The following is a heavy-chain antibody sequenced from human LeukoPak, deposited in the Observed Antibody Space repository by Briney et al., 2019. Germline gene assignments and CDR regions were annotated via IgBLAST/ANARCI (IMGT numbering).Heavy chain of an antibody. J-gene: IGHJ4*02. Sequence: GGSLRLSCVASGFTFSNYGMHWVRQAPGKGLEWVAIIWVDGSGTYYADSVKGRVTFSRDNSKNTLYLQMNSLRAEDTAIYYCARHASTHYFDSWGQGTLVTVSS. V-gene: IGHV3-33*01. D-gene: IGHD2/OR15-2a*01. CDR3: ARHASTHYFDS. CDR1: GFTFSNYG. CDR2: IWVDGSGT.